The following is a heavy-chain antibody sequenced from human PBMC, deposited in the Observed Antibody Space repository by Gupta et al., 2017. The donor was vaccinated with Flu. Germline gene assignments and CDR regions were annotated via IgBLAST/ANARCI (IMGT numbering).Heavy chain of an antibody. CDR3: TTAVIDFWSGYYIDY. J-gene: IGHJ4*02. CDR2: IKSKTDGGTT. CDR1: TFRNAW. Sequence: TFRNAWRSWVRQAPGKGLEWVGRIKSKTDGGTTDYAAPVKGRFTISRDDSKNTLYLQMNSLKTEDTAVYYCTTAVIDFWSGYYIDYWGQGTLVTVSS. V-gene: IGHV3-15*01. D-gene: IGHD3-3*01.